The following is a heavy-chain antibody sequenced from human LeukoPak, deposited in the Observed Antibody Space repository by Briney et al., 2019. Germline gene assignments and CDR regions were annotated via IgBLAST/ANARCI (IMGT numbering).Heavy chain of an antibody. CDR1: GYTLTELS. CDR2: FEPEDGET. CDR3: TTEGCSSTSCYGGFDY. Sequence: ASVKVSCKVSGYTLTELSMHWVRQAPGKGLEWMGGFEPEDGETIYAQKFQGRVTMTEDTSTDTAYMELSSLRSEDTAVYYCTTEGCSSTSCYGGFDYWGQGTLVTVSS. J-gene: IGHJ4*02. V-gene: IGHV1-24*01. D-gene: IGHD2-2*01.